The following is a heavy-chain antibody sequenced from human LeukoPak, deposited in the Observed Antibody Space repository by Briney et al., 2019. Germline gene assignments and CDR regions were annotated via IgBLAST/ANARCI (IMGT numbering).Heavy chain of an antibody. D-gene: IGHD6-6*01. CDR2: IYSSGRI. Sequence: SQTLSLTCTVSGDSISSGSYYWSWIRQPAGKGLEWIGRIYSSGRINYNLSLKSRVTISVDTSKNQFSLKLSSVTAADTAVYYCARGHRGPRRTPGNWFDPWGQGTLVTVSS. J-gene: IGHJ5*02. CDR3: ARGHRGPRRTPGNWFDP. V-gene: IGHV4-61*02. CDR1: GDSISSGSYY.